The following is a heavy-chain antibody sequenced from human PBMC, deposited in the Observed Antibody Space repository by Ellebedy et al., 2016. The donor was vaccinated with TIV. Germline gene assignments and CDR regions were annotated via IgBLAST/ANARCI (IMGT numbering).Heavy chain of an antibody. D-gene: IGHD4-23*01. CDR2: INPNSGGT. Sequence: AASVKVSCKASGYTFTGYYMHWVRQAPGQGLEWMGWINPNSGGTNYAQKFQGRVTMTEDTSTDTAYMELSSLRSEDTAVYYCATDKVPYGEAGVRTYYYYYGMDVWGQGTTVTVSS. V-gene: IGHV1-2*02. CDR3: ATDKVPYGEAGVRTYYYYYGMDV. CDR1: GYTFTGYY. J-gene: IGHJ6*02.